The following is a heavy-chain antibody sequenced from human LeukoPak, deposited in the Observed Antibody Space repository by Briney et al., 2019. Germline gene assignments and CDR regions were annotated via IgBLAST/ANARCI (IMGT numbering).Heavy chain of an antibody. CDR3: ARDLYSSGWYGVDY. Sequence: GGSLRLSCAASGSTFSSYAMHWVRQAPGKGLEWVAVISYDGSNKYYADSVKGRFTISRDNSKNTLYLQMNSLRAEDTAVYYCARDLYSSGWYGVDYWGQGTLVTVSS. J-gene: IGHJ4*02. CDR1: GSTFSSYA. D-gene: IGHD6-19*01. V-gene: IGHV3-30*04. CDR2: ISYDGSNK.